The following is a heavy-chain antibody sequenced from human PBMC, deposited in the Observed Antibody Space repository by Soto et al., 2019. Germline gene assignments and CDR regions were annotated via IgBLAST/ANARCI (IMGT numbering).Heavy chain of an antibody. J-gene: IGHJ6*02. CDR2: IIPIFGTA. V-gene: IGHV1-69*12. CDR1: GGTFSSYA. Sequence: QVQLVQSGAEVKKPGSSVKVSCKASGGTFSSYAISWVRQAPGQGLEWMGGIIPIFGTANYAQKFQGRVTITADESTSTAYRELSSLRSEDTAVYYCARAPQYDYGDYPEPYYYYGMDVWGQGTTVTVSS. CDR3: ARAPQYDYGDYPEPYYYYGMDV. D-gene: IGHD4-17*01.